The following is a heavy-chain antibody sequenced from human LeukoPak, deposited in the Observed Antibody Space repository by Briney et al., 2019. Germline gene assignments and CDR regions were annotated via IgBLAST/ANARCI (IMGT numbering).Heavy chain of an antibody. D-gene: IGHD3-3*02. V-gene: IGHV4-39*01. Sequence: SETLSLTCTVSGGSISSSSYYWGWIRQPPGKGLEWIRSIYYSGSTYYNPSLKSRVTISVDTSKNQFSLKLSSVTAADTAVYYCASQDTLGYFDYWGQGTLVTVSS. CDR2: IYYSGST. J-gene: IGHJ4*02. CDR3: ASQDTLGYFDY. CDR1: GGSISSSSYY.